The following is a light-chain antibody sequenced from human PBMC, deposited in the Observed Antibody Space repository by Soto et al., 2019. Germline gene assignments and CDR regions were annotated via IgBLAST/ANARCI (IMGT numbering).Light chain of an antibody. V-gene: IGKV1-27*01. Sequence: DIQMTQSPSSLSASVGDRVTITCRASQCIGNYLALYQQKPVKVPELLIYAESTLQSGVPSRFSGSGSGTDFTLTISSLEPEDFAVYYCQQRSNWPPAITFGGGTKVDI. CDR1: QCIGNY. CDR3: QQRSNWPPAIT. J-gene: IGKJ4*01. CDR2: AES.